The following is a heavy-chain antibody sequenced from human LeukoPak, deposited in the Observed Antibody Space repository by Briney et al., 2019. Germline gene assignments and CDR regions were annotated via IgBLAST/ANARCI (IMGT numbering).Heavy chain of an antibody. D-gene: IGHD3-22*01. J-gene: IGHJ4*02. V-gene: IGHV3-23*01. CDR1: GFTFSTYA. CDR2: ISGSGGST. CDR3: ANHRRTYYYDSGGYSQCFDC. Sequence: PGGSLRLSCAASGFTFSTYAMSWVRQAPGKGLEWVSAISGSGGSTYYADSVKGRFTISRDNSKNTLYLQMNSLRAEDTAVYYCANHRRTYYYDSGGYSQCFDCWGQGTLVTVSS.